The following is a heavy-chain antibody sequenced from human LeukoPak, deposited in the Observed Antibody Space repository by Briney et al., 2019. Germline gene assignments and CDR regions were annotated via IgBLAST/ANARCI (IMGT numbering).Heavy chain of an antibody. D-gene: IGHD5-24*01. J-gene: IGHJ4*02. CDR2: IIPIFGTA. CDR1: GGTFSSYA. Sequence: ASATVSCKASGGTFSSYAISWVRQAPGQGLEWMGGIIPIFGTANYAQKFQGRVTITADESTSTAYMELSSLRSEDTAVYYCARPRRDGYNFLDYWGQGTLVTVSS. CDR3: ARPRRDGYNFLDY. V-gene: IGHV1-69*01.